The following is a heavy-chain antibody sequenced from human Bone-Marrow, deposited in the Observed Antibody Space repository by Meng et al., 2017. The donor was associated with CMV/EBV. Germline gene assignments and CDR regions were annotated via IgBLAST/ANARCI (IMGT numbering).Heavy chain of an antibody. V-gene: IGHV1-2*02. CDR2: INPNNGDT. Sequence: ASVKVSCKASGYTFTGYYMHWVRQAPGQGLEWMGWINPNNGDTNYAQKFQGRVTLTRDTSIYTAFMDLSRLRFDDTAIYYCAANLYDVNSLRALDFCGQGALVIVSS. D-gene: IGHD3-16*01. J-gene: IGHJ4*02. CDR3: AANLYDVNSLRALDF. CDR1: GYTFTGYY.